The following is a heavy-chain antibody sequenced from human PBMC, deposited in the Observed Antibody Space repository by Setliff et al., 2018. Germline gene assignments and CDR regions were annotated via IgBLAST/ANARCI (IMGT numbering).Heavy chain of an antibody. J-gene: IGHJ4*02. CDR3: AKFFHSGSYFPSGGFDF. D-gene: IGHD1-26*01. CDR2: INSYGSST. CDR1: GFTFSNYC. V-gene: IGHV3-74*01. Sequence: GGSLRLSCAASGFTFSNYCMHWVRQAPGKGLLWVSRINSYGSSTSYADSVKGRFTISRDNAKNTLHLQMNSLRAEDTAVYYCAKFFHSGSYFPSGGFDFWGQGTLVTVSS.